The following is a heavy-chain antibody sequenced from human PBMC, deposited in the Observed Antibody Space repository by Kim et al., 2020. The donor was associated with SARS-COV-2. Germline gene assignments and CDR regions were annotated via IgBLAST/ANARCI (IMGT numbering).Heavy chain of an antibody. CDR2: ISSTSSTI. CDR3: TRGWGCSGGSCYSDY. Sequence: GGSLRLSCAASGFTFSSYSMNWVRQAPGKGLEWVSYISSTSSTIYYADSVKGRFTISRDNAKNSLYLQMSSLRAEDTAVYYCTRGWGCSGGSCYSDYWGQGTLVTVFS. CDR1: GFTFSSYS. J-gene: IGHJ4*02. D-gene: IGHD2-15*01. V-gene: IGHV3-48*04.